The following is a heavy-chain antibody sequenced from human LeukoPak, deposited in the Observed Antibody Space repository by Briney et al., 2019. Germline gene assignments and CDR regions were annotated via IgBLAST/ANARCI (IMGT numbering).Heavy chain of an antibody. CDR1: GGSFSGYY. Sequence: SETLSLTCAVYGGSFSGYYWSWIRQHPGKGLEWIGYIYYSGSTYYNPSLKSRVTISVDTSKNQFSLKLSSVTAADTAVYYCAREIGDYGDPLGYFDLWGRGTLVTVSS. V-gene: IGHV4-31*11. CDR2: IYYSGST. CDR3: AREIGDYGDPLGYFDL. J-gene: IGHJ2*01. D-gene: IGHD4-17*01.